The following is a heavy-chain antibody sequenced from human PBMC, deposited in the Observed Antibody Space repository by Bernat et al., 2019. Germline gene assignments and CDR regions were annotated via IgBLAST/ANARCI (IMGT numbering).Heavy chain of an antibody. Sequence: QVQLQESGPGLVKPSETLSLTCTVSGGSISSYYWSWIRQPPGKGLEWIGYIDYSGSTNYNPALKSRVTISIDTSKNHFPLKLSSVTAAETAVYYCARHRIVPVAVPDFDYWGQGTLVTVSS. J-gene: IGHJ4*02. D-gene: IGHD6-19*01. CDR3: ARHRIVPVAVPDFDY. CDR2: IDYSGST. CDR1: GGSISSYY. V-gene: IGHV4-59*08.